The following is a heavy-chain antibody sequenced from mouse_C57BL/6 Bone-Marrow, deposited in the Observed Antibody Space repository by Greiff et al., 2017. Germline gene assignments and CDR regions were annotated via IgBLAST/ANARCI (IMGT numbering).Heavy chain of an antibody. J-gene: IGHJ2*01. Sequence: EVKLVESGGGLVQPGGSLKLSCAASGFTFSDYYMYWVRQTPEKRLEWVAYISNGGGSTYYPDTVKGRFTISRDNAKNTLYLQMSRLKSEDTAMYYCARGVYLDYWGQGTTLTVSS. CDR3: ARGVYLDY. CDR2: ISNGGGST. CDR1: GFTFSDYY. V-gene: IGHV5-12*01.